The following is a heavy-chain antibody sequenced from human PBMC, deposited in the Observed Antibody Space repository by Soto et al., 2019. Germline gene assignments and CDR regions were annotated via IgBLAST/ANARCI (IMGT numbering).Heavy chain of an antibody. CDR3: ERVKVPRWLRYGAFDY. V-gene: IGHV4-34*01. J-gene: IGHJ4*02. CDR1: GGSFSGYY. D-gene: IGHD5-12*01. Sequence: SETLSLTCAVYGGSFSGYYWSWIRQPPGKGLEWIGEINHSGSTNYNPSLKSRVTISVDTSKNQFSLKLSSVTAADTAVYYCERVKVPRWLRYGAFDYWGQGTLVTVSS. CDR2: INHSGST.